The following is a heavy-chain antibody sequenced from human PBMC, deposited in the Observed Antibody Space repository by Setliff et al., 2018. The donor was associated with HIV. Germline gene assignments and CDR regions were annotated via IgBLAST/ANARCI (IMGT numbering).Heavy chain of an antibody. CDR1: GYTFTNYG. CDR2: ISTYNGNT. J-gene: IGHJ3*02. Sequence: ASVKVSCKASGYTFTNYGISWVRQAPGQGLEWMGWISTYNGNTNYAQKLQGRVTMTTDTSTSTAYMELSSLRSEDTAVYYCARAGQWLFPDAFDIWGQGTMVTVSS. V-gene: IGHV1-18*01. D-gene: IGHD6-19*01. CDR3: ARAGQWLFPDAFDI.